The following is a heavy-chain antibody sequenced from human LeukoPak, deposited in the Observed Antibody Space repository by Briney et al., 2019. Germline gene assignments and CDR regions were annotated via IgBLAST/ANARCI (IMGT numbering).Heavy chain of an antibody. D-gene: IGHD5-24*01. CDR2: ISSSSSYI. Sequence: GGSLRLSCAASGFTFSSYSMNWVRKAPGKGLEWVSSISSSSSYIYYADSVKGRFTISRDNAKNSLYLQMNSLRAEDTAVYYCARDVGDGYTQPFDYWGQGTLVTVSS. V-gene: IGHV3-21*01. J-gene: IGHJ4*02. CDR1: GFTFSSYS. CDR3: ARDVGDGYTQPFDY.